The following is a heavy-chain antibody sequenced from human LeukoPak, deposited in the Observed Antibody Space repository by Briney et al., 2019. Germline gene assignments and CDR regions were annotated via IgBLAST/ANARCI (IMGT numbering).Heavy chain of an antibody. CDR2: ISYDGSNK. CDR1: GFTFSSYG. Sequence: PGRSLRLSCAASGFTFSSYGMHWVRQAPGKGLEWVAVISYDGSNKYYADSVKGRFTISRDNSKNSLYLQMNSLRAEDTAVYYCASWGSSGYSYWGQGTLVTVSS. V-gene: IGHV3-30*03. CDR3: ASWGSSGYSY. J-gene: IGHJ4*02. D-gene: IGHD3-22*01.